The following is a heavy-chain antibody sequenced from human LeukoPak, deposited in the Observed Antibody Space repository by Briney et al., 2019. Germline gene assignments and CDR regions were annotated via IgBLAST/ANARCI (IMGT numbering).Heavy chain of an antibody. CDR2: IYYSGST. D-gene: IGHD2-15*01. CDR1: GGSISSYY. J-gene: IGHJ6*03. CDR3: ARSVEGYCSGGSCYYYSYYMDV. V-gene: IGHV4-59*01. Sequence: SETLSLTCTVSGGSISSYYWSWIRQPPGKGLEWIGYIYYSGSTNYNPSLKSRVTISVDTSKNQFSLKLNSVTAADTAVFYCARSVEGYCSGGSCYYYSYYMDVWGKGTTVTVSS.